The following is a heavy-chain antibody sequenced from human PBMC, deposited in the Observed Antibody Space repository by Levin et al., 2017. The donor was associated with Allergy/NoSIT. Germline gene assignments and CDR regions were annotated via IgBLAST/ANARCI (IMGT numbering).Heavy chain of an antibody. CDR3: ARDLYGGIDFDY. V-gene: IGHV3-74*01. CDR2: INSDGSSQ. CDR1: GFTFSSYW. J-gene: IGHJ4*02. Sequence: GGSLRLSCAASGFTFSSYWMHWVRQAPGKGLVWVSRINSDGSSQSYADSVKGRFTVSRDNAKNTLYLQMNSLRAEDTAVYYCARDLYGGIDFDYWGQGTLVTVSS. D-gene: IGHD4-23*01.